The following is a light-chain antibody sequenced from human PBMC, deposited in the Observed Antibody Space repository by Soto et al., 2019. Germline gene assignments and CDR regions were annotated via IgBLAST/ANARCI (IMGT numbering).Light chain of an antibody. J-gene: IGLJ1*01. CDR2: DVS. CDR3: RSYTSTNTPVV. CDR1: SSDVGGFNY. V-gene: IGLV2-14*01. Sequence: QSVLTQPASVSGSPGQSITISCTGTSSDVGGFNYVSWYQQHPGKAPKVMIYDVSDRPSGVSNRFSGSKSGNTASLTISGLQAEDEADYYCRSYTSTNTPVVFGTGTKLTVL.